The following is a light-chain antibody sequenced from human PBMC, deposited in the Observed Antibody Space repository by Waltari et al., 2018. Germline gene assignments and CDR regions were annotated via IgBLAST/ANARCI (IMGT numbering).Light chain of an antibody. Sequence: EIVLPQSPATLSFSPGERATLSCRASQSIGRYLVWYQQKPGQAPRLLIYGASTRASGIPDRFSGSGSGTDFSLTISRLEPEDFAVYHCQKHDRLPATFGQGTKVEIK. CDR3: QKHDRLPAT. J-gene: IGKJ1*01. CDR2: GAS. V-gene: IGKV3-20*01. CDR1: QSIGRY.